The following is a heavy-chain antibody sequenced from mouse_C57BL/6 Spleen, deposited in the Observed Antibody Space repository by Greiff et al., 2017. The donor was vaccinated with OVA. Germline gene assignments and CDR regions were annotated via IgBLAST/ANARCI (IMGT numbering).Heavy chain of an antibody. V-gene: IGHV5-17*01. D-gene: IGHD2-4*01. J-gene: IGHJ1*03. CDR3: ARGDYDGPYWYFDV. CDR1: GFTFSDYG. CDR2: ISSGSSTI. Sequence: EVMLVESGGGLVKPGGSLKLSCAASGFTFSDYGMHWVRQAPEKGLEWVAYISSGSSTIYYADTVKGRFTISRDNAKNTLFLQMTSLRSEDTAMYYCARGDYDGPYWYFDVWGTGTTVTVSS.